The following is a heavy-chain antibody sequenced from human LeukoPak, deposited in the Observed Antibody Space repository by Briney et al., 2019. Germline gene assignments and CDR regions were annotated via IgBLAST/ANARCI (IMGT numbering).Heavy chain of an antibody. CDR1: GFTVSSNY. CDR2: ISYDGSNK. D-gene: IGHD5-12*01. Sequence: GGSLRLSCAASGFTVSSNYMSWVRQAPGKGLEWVAVISYDGSNKYYADSVKGRFTISRDNSKNTLYLQMNSLRAEDTAVYYCAKVSGYSGSNQLTTGGGEYYFDYWGQGTLVTVSS. CDR3: AKVSGYSGSNQLTTGGGEYYFDY. V-gene: IGHV3-30*04. J-gene: IGHJ4*02.